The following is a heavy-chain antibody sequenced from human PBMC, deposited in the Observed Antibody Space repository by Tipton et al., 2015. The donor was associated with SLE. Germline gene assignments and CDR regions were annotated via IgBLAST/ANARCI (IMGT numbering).Heavy chain of an antibody. J-gene: IGHJ6*03. Sequence: TLSLTCTVSSDSISSGASYWSWIRQHPGKGLEWVGYIYYTGTTYYNPSLKSRATISVDMSKNQFSLSLNSVTAADTAVYYCARASSIAARYFYYYMDAWGKGTAVAVSS. CDR1: SDSISSGASY. CDR2: IYYTGTT. V-gene: IGHV4-31*03. D-gene: IGHD6-6*01. CDR3: ARASSIAARYFYYYMDA.